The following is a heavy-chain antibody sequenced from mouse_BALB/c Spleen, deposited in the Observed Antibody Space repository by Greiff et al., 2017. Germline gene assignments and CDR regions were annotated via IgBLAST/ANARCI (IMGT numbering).Heavy chain of an antibody. J-gene: IGHJ4*01. CDR1: GFAFSSYD. CDR2: ISSGGGST. Sequence: DVKLVESGGGLVKPGGSLKLSCAASGFAFSSYDMSWVRQTPEKRLEWVAYISSGGGSTYYPDTVKGRFTISRDNAKNTLYLQMSSLKSEDTAMYYGARRYGDAMDYWGQGTSVTVSA. D-gene: IGHD1-1*02. V-gene: IGHV5-12-1*01. CDR3: ARRYGDAMDY.